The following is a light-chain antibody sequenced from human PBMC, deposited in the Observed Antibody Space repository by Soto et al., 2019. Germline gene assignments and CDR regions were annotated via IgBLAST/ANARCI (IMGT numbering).Light chain of an antibody. CDR2: AAS. Sequence: DIQLTQSPSSVSASVGDRVTIACRASQGISGWLAWYQQRPGKAPQHLIPAASTLHSGVPSRFSGSGSGTDFTLTITSLQPEDFATYFCQQTNSLPVTFGQGTRLEIK. V-gene: IGKV1-12*01. CDR1: QGISGW. J-gene: IGKJ5*01. CDR3: QQTNSLPVT.